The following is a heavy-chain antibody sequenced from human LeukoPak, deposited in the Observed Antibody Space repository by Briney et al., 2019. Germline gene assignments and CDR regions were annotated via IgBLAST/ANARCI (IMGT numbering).Heavy chain of an antibody. J-gene: IGHJ4*02. D-gene: IGHD3-22*01. V-gene: IGHV3-23*01. CDR3: ATEVTYYYDSSGSPSFDY. CDR1: GFTFSSYA. Sequence: GGSLRLSCPASGFTFSSYAMSWVRQAPGKGLEWVSAISGSGGSTYYADSVKGRFTISRDNSKNTLYLQMNRLRAEDTAVYYCATEVTYYYDSSGSPSFDYWGQGTLVTVSS. CDR2: ISGSGGST.